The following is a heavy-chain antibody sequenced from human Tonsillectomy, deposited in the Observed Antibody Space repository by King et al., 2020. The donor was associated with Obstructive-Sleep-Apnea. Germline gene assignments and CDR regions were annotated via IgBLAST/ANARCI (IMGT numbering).Heavy chain of an antibody. D-gene: IGHD5-12*01. CDR2: IYYSGST. CDR3: ARRNSGNNWFDP. Sequence: VQLQESGPGLAKPSQTLSLTCTVSGGSISSGGYYWSWIRQHPGKGLEWIGYIYYSGSTYYNPSLKTRVTISLDTSKNQFSLQLSSVTAADTAVYYCARRNSGNNWFDPWGQGTLVTVSS. J-gene: IGHJ5*02. V-gene: IGHV4-31*03. CDR1: GGSISSGGYY.